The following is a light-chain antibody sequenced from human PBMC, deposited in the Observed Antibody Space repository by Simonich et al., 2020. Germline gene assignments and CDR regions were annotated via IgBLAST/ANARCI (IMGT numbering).Light chain of an antibody. V-gene: IGKV3D-20*01. CDR3: QQYGSSPRT. Sequence: EIVLTQSPGTLSLSPGERATLSCRASQSVSSSYLAWYQQKPGLAPRLLIYDASSRATGIPDRFSGSGSGTDFTLTISSLQPEDFAVYYCQQYGSSPRTFGQGTKVEIK. J-gene: IGKJ1*01. CDR1: QSVSSSY. CDR2: DAS.